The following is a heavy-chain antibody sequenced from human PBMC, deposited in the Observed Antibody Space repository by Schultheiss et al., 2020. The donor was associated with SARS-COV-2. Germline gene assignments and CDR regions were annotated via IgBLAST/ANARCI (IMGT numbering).Heavy chain of an antibody. Sequence: SETLSLTCAVSGGSISSGGYSWSWIRQPPGKGLEWIGEINHSGSTNYNPSLKSRVTISMDTSKNRFSLKLTSVDAADTAVYYCARDREDYYDSSGYDYWGQGTLVTVSS. CDR1: GGSISSGGYS. D-gene: IGHD3-22*01. CDR2: INHSGST. V-gene: IGHV4-30-2*01. CDR3: ARDREDYYDSSGYDY. J-gene: IGHJ4*02.